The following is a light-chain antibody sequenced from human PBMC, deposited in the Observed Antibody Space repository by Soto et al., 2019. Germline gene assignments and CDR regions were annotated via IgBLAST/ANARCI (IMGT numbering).Light chain of an antibody. CDR1: LSIVNW. Sequence: DIQMTQFPSTLSASVGDRVTITCQASLSIVNWLAWYQQKPGKAPKLLIYKASTLESGVPSRFSGSGSGTEFTLSISSLQPDDFATYYCQQYNSYPVTFGQGTRLEIK. CDR2: KAS. V-gene: IGKV1-5*03. J-gene: IGKJ5*01. CDR3: QQYNSYPVT.